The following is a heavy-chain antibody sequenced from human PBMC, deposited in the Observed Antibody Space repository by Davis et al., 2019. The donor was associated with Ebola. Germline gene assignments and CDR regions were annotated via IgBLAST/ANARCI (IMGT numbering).Heavy chain of an antibody. J-gene: IGHJ6*02. CDR2: IRHDESEK. V-gene: IGHV3-7*01. D-gene: IGHD2-2*01. Sequence: GGSLRLSRAVSGFTFDNYWMSWVRQAPGRGLEWVANIRHDESEKNYVDSVKGRFTISRDNAKSSLYLQMSSLRADDTAVYYCVRDYPPHGVVVPLRGYYYGMDFWGQGTTVTVSS. CDR1: GFTFDNYW. CDR3: VRDYPPHGVVVPLRGYYYGMDF.